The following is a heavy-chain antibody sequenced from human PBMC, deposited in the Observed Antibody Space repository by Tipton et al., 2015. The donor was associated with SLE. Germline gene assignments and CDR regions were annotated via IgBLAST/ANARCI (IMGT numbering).Heavy chain of an antibody. Sequence: TLSLTCTVSGGSISSHYWSWIRQPPGKGLEWIGYFYYSGSTNYKPSLESRVTISIDTSKNQFSLKLSSVTAADTAVYYCARIGTYYFGSGSYYPKGEFDYWGQRTLVTVSS. CDR3: ARIGTYYFGSGSYYPKGEFDY. CDR2: FYYSGST. J-gene: IGHJ4*02. D-gene: IGHD3-10*01. CDR1: GGSISSHY. V-gene: IGHV4-59*11.